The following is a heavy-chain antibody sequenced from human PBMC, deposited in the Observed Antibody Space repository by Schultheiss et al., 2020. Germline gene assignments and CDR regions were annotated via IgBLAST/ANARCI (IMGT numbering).Heavy chain of an antibody. V-gene: IGHV3-74*01. CDR1: GFTFSSYW. CDR2: INSDGSST. D-gene: IGHD6-13*01. Sequence: GESLKISCAASGFTFSSYWMHWVRQAPGKGLVWVSRINSDGSSTSYADSVKGRFTISRDNAKNTLYLQMNSLRAEDTAVYYCARESQYTAAVDYWGQGTLGTVSS. CDR3: ARESQYTAAVDY. J-gene: IGHJ4*02.